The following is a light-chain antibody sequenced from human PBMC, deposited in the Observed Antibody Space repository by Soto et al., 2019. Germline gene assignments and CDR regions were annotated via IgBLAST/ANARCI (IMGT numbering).Light chain of an antibody. V-gene: IGKV1-5*01. J-gene: IGKJ1*01. CDR2: DAS. CDR3: QHYYNYPWT. CDR1: QSISTW. Sequence: DIQMTQSPSSLSASVGDRVSITCRASQSISTWLAWYQQQPGGAPRLLIYDASSLQSGVPSRFSGNGSGTEFTLTISSLQPDDFSSYYCQHYYNYPWTFGQGTKVDI.